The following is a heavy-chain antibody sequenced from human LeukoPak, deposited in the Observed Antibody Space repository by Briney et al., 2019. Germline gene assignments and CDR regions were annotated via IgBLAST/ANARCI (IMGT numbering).Heavy chain of an antibody. V-gene: IGHV4-34*01. CDR1: GGSISSYY. J-gene: IGHJ1*01. Sequence: SETLSLTCTVSGGSISSYYWSWIRQPPGKGLEWIGEINHSGSTNYNPSLKSRVTISVDTSKNQFSLKLSSVTAADTAVYYCARGSVSGWYFMGYFQHWGQGTLVTVSS. D-gene: IGHD6-19*01. CDR2: INHSGST. CDR3: ARGSVSGWYFMGYFQH.